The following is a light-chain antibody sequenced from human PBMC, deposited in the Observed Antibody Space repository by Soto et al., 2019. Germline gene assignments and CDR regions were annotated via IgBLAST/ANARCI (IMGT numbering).Light chain of an antibody. CDR2: AAS. J-gene: IGKJ1*01. CDR3: LQDSNYPWT. Sequence: AIQMTQSPSSLSASVGDRVTITCRASQDIRNDLGWYQQKPGKTPKLLIFAASSLQSGVPSRFSGSGSGTDFTLTISSPLPEDFATYYCLQDSNYPWTFGQGTKAEIE. V-gene: IGKV1-6*01. CDR1: QDIRND.